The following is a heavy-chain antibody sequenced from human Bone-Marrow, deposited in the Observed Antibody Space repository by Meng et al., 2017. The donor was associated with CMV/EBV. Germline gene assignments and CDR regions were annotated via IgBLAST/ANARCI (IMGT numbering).Heavy chain of an antibody. CDR2: ISNDESKE. CDR3: ARAGECSRLDCYRAFDI. CDR1: GVSFSTYA. D-gene: IGHD2-21*02. Sequence: GESLKISCVASGVSFSTYAMYWVRQAPGKGLEWVAVISNDESKENYADSVKGRFTISRDNSKNTLYLQVNSLRAEDTAVYYCARAGECSRLDCYRAFDIWGHGTMVTVSS. J-gene: IGHJ3*02. V-gene: IGHV3-30*04.